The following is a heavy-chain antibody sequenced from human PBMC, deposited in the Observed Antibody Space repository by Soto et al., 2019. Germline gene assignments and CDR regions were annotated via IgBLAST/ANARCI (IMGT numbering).Heavy chain of an antibody. Sequence: QVQLPESGPGLVKPSGTLSLTCAVSSGSISSSNWWSWVRQPPGKGLEWIGEIYHSGSTNYNPSRKRRVTIAVDKAENKRSLRLSAVIGGDTAGYYGARGVRARGVRNLVPYYCYSWGRGTLVTVCS. V-gene: IGHV4-4*02. J-gene: IGHJ4*02. CDR3: ARGVRARGVRNLVPYYCYS. CDR1: SGSISSSNW. CDR2: IYHSGST. D-gene: IGHD3-10*01.